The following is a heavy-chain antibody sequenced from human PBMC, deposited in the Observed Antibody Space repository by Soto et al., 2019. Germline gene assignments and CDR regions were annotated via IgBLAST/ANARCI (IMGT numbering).Heavy chain of an antibody. CDR1: GFTFSSYA. J-gene: IGHJ4*02. CDR2: ISGTGDRT. V-gene: IGHV3-23*01. CDR3: ARDKRDLRFLEWSYYFDY. Sequence: GGSLRLSCAASGFTFSSYAMGWVRQTPGKGLEWVSAISGTGDRTFYADSVKGRFTISRDNSKNTLYLQMNSLRAEDTAVYYCARDKRDLRFLEWSYYFDYWGQGTLVTVSS. D-gene: IGHD3-3*01.